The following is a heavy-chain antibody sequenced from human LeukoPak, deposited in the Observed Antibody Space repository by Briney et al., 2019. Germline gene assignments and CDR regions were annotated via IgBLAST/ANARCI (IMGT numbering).Heavy chain of an antibody. J-gene: IGHJ6*02. CDR2: IYYSGTT. CDR1: GDSISSTAYY. V-gene: IGHV4-39*01. D-gene: IGHD3-10*01. CDR3: SRQGVRGTYYYAMDV. Sequence: PSETLSLTCTVSGDSISSTAYYWGWIRQPPGRGLEWIATIYYSGTTYYNPSLESRVTISVDTSKNQFSLKLSSVTAADTSVYYCSRQGVRGTYYYAMDVWGQGTTVTVSS.